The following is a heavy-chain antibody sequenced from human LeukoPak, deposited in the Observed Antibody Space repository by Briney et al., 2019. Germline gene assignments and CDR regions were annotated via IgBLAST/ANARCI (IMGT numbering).Heavy chain of an antibody. CDR1: GFTFSSYW. Sequence: GGSLRLSCAASGFTFSSYWMHWVRQAPGKGLVWVSRINSDGSSTSYADSVKGRFTISRDNAKNTLYLQMNSLRAEDTAVYYCATASHPLDAFDIWGQGTMVTVSS. CDR2: INSDGSST. V-gene: IGHV3-74*01. J-gene: IGHJ3*02. CDR3: ATASHPLDAFDI.